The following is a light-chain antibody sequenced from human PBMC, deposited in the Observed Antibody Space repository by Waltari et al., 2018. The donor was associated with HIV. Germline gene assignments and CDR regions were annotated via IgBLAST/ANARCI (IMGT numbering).Light chain of an antibody. CDR1: QSVDNY. CDR2: DAS. Sequence: EIVLTQSPATLYLSPGGRATPSCRANQSVDNYLAWYQHKPGQPPRLLIYDASTRATGIPDRFSGTVSGTDFTLTITNLQPEDFATFYWHHRRNWPGTFGQGTKLEV. V-gene: IGKV3-11*01. J-gene: IGKJ1*01. CDR3: HHRRNWPGT.